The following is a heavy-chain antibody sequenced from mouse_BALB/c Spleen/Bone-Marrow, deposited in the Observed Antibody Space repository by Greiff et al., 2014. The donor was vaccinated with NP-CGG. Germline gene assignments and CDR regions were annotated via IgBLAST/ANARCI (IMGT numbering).Heavy chain of an antibody. Sequence: VQLQQSGPELGKPGASVKMSCKASGYTFTDFYMKWVKQSHGKNLEWIGDINPNNSDNFYNQKFKDKATLTVDKSSSTAFMQLNSLTSEDSAVYYCARFGYYDWGQGTTLTVSS. CDR3: ARFGYYD. V-gene: IGHV1-26*01. J-gene: IGHJ2*01. CDR1: GYTFTDFY. CDR2: INPNNSDN. D-gene: IGHD2-3*01.